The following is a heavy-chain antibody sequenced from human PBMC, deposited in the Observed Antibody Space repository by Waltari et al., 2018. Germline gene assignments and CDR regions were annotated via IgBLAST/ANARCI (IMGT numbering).Heavy chain of an antibody. J-gene: IGHJ4*03. CDR2: IRHTGDT. V-gene: IGHV4-59*08. CDR3: ALWESGWRAFRF. Sequence: QVQLQESGPGLVKSSETLSLTCTVSGVSVCGYFWIWIRQAPGKGPEWIGYIRHTGDTKQNPSLKSRVTMSVDTSRNDFSLRLSSVTAADTAVYYCALWESGWRAFRFWGQGTLGTVSS. D-gene: IGHD6-19*01. CDR1: GVSVCGYF.